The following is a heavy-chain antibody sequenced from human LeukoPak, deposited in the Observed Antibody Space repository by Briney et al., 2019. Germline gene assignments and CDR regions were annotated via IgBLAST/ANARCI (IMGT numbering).Heavy chain of an antibody. CDR1: GGSISSGGYS. J-gene: IGHJ4*02. V-gene: IGHV4-30-2*01. CDR2: IYHSGST. D-gene: IGHD1-26*01. Sequence: PSQTLPLTCAVSGGSISSGGYSWSWIRQPPGKGLEWIGYIYHSGSTYYNPSLESRVTISVDRSKNQFSLKLSSVTAADTAVYYCARGEGGAADYWGQGTLVTVSS. CDR3: ARGEGGAADY.